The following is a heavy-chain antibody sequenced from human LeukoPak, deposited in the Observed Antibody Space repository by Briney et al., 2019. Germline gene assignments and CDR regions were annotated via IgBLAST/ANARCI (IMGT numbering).Heavy chain of an antibody. V-gene: IGHV1-69*13. J-gene: IGHJ4*02. D-gene: IGHD3-22*01. CDR2: IIPIFGTA. Sequence: SVKVSCKASGGTFSSYAISWVRQAPGQGLEWMGGIIPIFGTANYAQKFQGRVTITADESTSTAYMELSSLRSEDTAVYYCARDSLYYYDSSGSTHAYWGQGTLVTVSS. CDR3: ARDSLYYYDSSGSTHAY. CDR1: GGTFSSYA.